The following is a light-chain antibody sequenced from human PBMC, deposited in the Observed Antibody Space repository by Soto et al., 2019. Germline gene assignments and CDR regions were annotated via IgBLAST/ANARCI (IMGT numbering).Light chain of an antibody. CDR2: LEGSGNY. CDR1: SRHSSYI. Sequence: QSVLTQSSSASASLGSSVKLTCTLSSRHSSYIIAWHQQQPGKAPRYLMKLEGSGNYNKGSGVPDRFSGSSSGADRYLTISNLQFEDEADYYCETWDSNNWVFGGGTKLTVL. J-gene: IGLJ3*02. V-gene: IGLV4-60*02. CDR3: ETWDSNNWV.